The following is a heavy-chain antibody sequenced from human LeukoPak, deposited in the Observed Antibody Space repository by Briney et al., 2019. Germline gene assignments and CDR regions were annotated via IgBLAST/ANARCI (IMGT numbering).Heavy chain of an antibody. J-gene: IGHJ5*02. CDR2: IYTSGST. CDR3: ARDNGGSYSDWFDP. Sequence: SETLSLTCTVSGGSISSGSYYWSWIRQPAGKGLEWIGRIYTSGSTNYNPSLKSRVTISVDTSKNQFSLQLNSVTPEDTAVYYCARDNGGSYSDWFDPWGQGTLVTVSS. V-gene: IGHV4-61*02. CDR1: GGSISSGSYY. D-gene: IGHD1-26*01.